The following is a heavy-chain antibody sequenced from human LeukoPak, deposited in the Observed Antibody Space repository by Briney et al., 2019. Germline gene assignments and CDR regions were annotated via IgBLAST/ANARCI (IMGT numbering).Heavy chain of an antibody. D-gene: IGHD3-22*01. CDR1: GGSISSGDYY. V-gene: IGHV4-30-4*01. CDR2: MYYSGST. CDR3: ASNFPYDSSGYYEDY. J-gene: IGHJ4*02. Sequence: SQTLSLTCTVSGGSISSGDYYWSWIRQPPGKGLEWIAYMYYSGSTYYNPSLKSRVTMSADTSKNQLSLKLSSVTAADTAVYYCASNFPYDSSGYYEDYWGQGTPVTVSS.